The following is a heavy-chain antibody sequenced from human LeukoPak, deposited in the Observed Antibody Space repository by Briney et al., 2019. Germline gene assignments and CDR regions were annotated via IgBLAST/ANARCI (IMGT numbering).Heavy chain of an antibody. V-gene: IGHV3-11*05. D-gene: IGHD3-22*01. Sequence: GRFTISRDDAKSSLYLQMNSLRAEDTAVYYCARGHYYDSSGPASGDAFDIWGQGTMVTVSS. CDR3: ARGHYYDSSGPASGDAFDI. J-gene: IGHJ3*02.